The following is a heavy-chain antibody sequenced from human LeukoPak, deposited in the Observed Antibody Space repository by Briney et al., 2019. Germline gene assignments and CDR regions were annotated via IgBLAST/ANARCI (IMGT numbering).Heavy chain of an antibody. CDR1: GGSISSSSYY. J-gene: IGHJ4*02. CDR3: ARVGAVAVPFDY. D-gene: IGHD6-19*01. V-gene: IGHV4-39*01. Sequence: PSETLSLTCTVSGGSISSSSYYWGWIRQPPGKGLEWIGSIYYSGSTYYNPSLKSRVTISVDTSKSQFSLKLSSVTAADTAVYYCARVGAVAVPFDYWGQGTLVTVSS. CDR2: IYYSGST.